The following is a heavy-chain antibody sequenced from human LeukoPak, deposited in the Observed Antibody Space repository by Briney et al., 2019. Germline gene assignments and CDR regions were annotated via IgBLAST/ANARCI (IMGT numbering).Heavy chain of an antibody. CDR1: GFTFSSYG. J-gene: IGHJ3*02. D-gene: IGHD2-15*01. Sequence: PGGSLRLSCAASGFTFSSYGMHWVRQAPGKGLEWVAVISYDGSNKYYADSVKGRFTISRDNSKNTLYLQMNSLRAEDTAVYYCARSGGSRGDAFDIWGQGTMVTVSS. CDR2: ISYDGSNK. V-gene: IGHV3-30*03. CDR3: ARSGGSRGDAFDI.